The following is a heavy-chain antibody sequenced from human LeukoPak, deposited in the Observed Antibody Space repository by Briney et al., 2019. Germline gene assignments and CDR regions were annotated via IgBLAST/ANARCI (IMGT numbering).Heavy chain of an antibody. J-gene: IGHJ6*03. D-gene: IGHD2-15*01. V-gene: IGHV4-34*01. CDR1: GGSFSGYY. CDR3: ARENCSGGSCYSGYYYYYMDV. CDR2: INHSGST. Sequence: MASETLSLTCAVYGGSFSGYYWSWIRQPPGKGLEWIGEINHSGSTNYNPSLKSRVTISVDTSKNQFSLKLSSVTAADTAVYYCARENCSGGSCYSGYYYYYMDVWGKGTTVTVSS.